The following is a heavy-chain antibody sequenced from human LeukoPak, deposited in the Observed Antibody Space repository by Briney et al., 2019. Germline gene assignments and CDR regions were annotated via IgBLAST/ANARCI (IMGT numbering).Heavy chain of an antibody. Sequence: PSGTLSLTCAVSGGSISSSNWWSWVRQPPGKGLEWIGEIYHSGSTNYNPSLKSRVTISVDKSKNQFSLKLSSVTAAGTAVYYCAVGVVYLRGGSEVFDLWGQGTMVTVSS. CDR2: IYHSGST. V-gene: IGHV4-4*02. D-gene: IGHD2-15*01. J-gene: IGHJ3*01. CDR1: GGSISSSNW. CDR3: AVGVVYLRGGSEVFDL.